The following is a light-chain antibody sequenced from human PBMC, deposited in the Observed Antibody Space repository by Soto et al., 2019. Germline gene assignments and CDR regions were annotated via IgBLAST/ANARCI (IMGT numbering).Light chain of an antibody. CDR1: QSLLHSNGYNY. CDR2: LSS. CDR3: MQALQTPWT. Sequence: DIVMTQSPLSLPVTPGEPASISCRSSQSLLHSNGYNYLDWYLQKPGQSPQLLIYLSSNRPSGVPDRFSGSGSGTDFTLKISRVEAEDVGLYYCMQALQTPWTFGQGTKLEIK. J-gene: IGKJ1*01. V-gene: IGKV2-28*01.